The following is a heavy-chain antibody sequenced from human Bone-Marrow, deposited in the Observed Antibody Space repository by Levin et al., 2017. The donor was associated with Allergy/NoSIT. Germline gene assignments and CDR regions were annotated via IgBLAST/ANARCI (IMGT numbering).Heavy chain of an antibody. CDR2: IHYSGTT. J-gene: IGHJ5*02. CDR1: NGSISTYY. CDR3: AREGDTNYDVLTASHSRGDWCDR. Sequence: SETLSLTCTVSNGSISTYYWSWIRQPPGKGLEFIGYIHYSGTTNYNPSLQSRVTISLDTSKSHFSLKLTSVTTLDTPVCYCAREGDTNYDVLTASHSRGDWCDRWGQGTLVTVSS. D-gene: IGHD3-9*01. V-gene: IGHV4-59*01.